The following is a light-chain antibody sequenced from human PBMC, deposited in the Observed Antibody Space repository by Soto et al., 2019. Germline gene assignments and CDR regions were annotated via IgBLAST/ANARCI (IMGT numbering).Light chain of an antibody. J-gene: IGLJ1*01. V-gene: IGLV1-51*02. CDR3: GTWDTNLRRV. CDR2: ENN. CDR1: SSDIGGHH. Sequence: QSVLTQPPSVSAAPGQKVTISCSGSSSDIGGHHVSWYQQFPGTAPKLLIYENNKRTSGIPDRFSGSKSGTSATLGITGLQTGDEADYYCGTWDTNLRRVFGTGTKLTVL.